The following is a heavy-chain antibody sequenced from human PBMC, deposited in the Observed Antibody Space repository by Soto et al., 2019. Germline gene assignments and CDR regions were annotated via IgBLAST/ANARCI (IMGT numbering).Heavy chain of an antibody. CDR2: ISDTSSHI. CDR3: AGVRPDDCGYFDY. CDR1: GFTFIIYS. Sequence: GVPRRLPDTAAGFTFIIYSMRWVRHATGRGLEWVSSISDTSSHIYYSDSVKGRFTVSRDNAKNSLYLQVNSLRAEDTAGFYSAGVRPDDCGYFDYWGRGTLVTGSS. V-gene: IGHV3-21*01. J-gene: IGHJ4*02. D-gene: IGHD2-21*01.